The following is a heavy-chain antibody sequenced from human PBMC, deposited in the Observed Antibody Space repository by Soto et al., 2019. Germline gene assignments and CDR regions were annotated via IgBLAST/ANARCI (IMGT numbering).Heavy chain of an antibody. D-gene: IGHD3-10*01. CDR1: GFTANKNY. CDR3: ATAAPMAPFDY. J-gene: IGHJ4*02. V-gene: IGHV3-66*01. Sequence: EVQLVESGGGLVQPGGSLRLSCAASGFTANKNYMTWVRQAPGKGLEWVSIIYSGGSTYYADSVKGRFIISRDDSKNTVYLQMNSLRAEGTGVYYCATAAPMAPFDYWGQGALVTVSS. CDR2: IYSGGST.